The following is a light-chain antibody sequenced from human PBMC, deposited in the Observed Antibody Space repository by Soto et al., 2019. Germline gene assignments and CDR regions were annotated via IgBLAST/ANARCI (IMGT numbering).Light chain of an antibody. Sequence: SVLTQPASVSGSPGQSITISCTGISSDVGPYNSVSWYQHHPGKAPKLMIYEITNRPSGVFNRFSGSKSGNTASLTISGLQAEDEADYYCSSYTSSSTPYVFGTETKVTVL. CDR1: SSDVGPYNS. CDR3: SSYTSSSTPYV. V-gene: IGLV2-14*01. J-gene: IGLJ1*01. CDR2: EIT.